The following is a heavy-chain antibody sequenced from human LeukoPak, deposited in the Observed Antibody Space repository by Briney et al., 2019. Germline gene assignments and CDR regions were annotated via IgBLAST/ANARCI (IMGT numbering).Heavy chain of an antibody. D-gene: IGHD4-23*01. Sequence: GGSLRLSGAASGFTFGSYTMNWVRQAPGKGLEWVSSISSTSSYMYYADSVKGRFTISRDNAKNSLYLQMNSLRAEDTAFYYCARDTRVTVVIPFDFWGQGTLVSVSS. CDR3: ARDTRVTVVIPFDF. CDR1: GFTFGSYT. V-gene: IGHV3-21*01. J-gene: IGHJ4*02. CDR2: ISSTSSYM.